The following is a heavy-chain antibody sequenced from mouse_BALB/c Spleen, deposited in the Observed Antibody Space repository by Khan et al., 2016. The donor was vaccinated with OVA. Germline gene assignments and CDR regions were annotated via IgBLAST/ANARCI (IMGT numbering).Heavy chain of an antibody. D-gene: IGHD1-1*01. CDR2: ISSGGSYT. Sequence: EVELVESGGDLVKPGGSLKLSCAASGFTFSTYGMPWVRLTPDKRLEWVATISSGGSYTYYPDNVKGRFTFSRDNATNTTYLQLSSLKSEDTAMYYCARLAYYCDSGGFAYWGQGTLVTVSA. CDR3: ARLAYYCDSGGFAY. CDR1: GFTFSTYG. V-gene: IGHV5-6*01. J-gene: IGHJ3*01.